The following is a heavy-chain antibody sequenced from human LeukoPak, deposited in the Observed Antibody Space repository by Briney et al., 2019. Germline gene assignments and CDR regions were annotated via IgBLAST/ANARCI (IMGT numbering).Heavy chain of an antibody. D-gene: IGHD1-26*01. CDR3: ARVSRSGSYFGAFEI. CDR2: IYYSGST. Sequence: SETLSLTCTVSGDSIRSSSYYWGWTRQSPGKGLEWIGNIYYSGSTYYNPSLTSRVTISVDTSKNQFSLKLSSVTAADTAVYYCARVSRSGSYFGAFEIWGQGTMVTVSS. CDR1: GDSIRSSSYY. J-gene: IGHJ3*02. V-gene: IGHV4-39*07.